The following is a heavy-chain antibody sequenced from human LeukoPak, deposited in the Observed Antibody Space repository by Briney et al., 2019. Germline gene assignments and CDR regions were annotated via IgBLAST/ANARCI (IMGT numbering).Heavy chain of an antibody. CDR3: ARIRYYYDSSGYYHGPFDY. CDR2: INWNGGST. D-gene: IGHD3-22*01. V-gene: IGHV3-20*04. Sequence: PGGSLRLSCAASGFTFDDYGMSWVRQAPGKGLEWVSGINWNGGSTGYADSVKGRFTISRDNAKNSLYLQMNSLRAEDTALYYCARIRYYYDSSGYYHGPFDYWGQGTLVTVSS. CDR1: GFTFDDYG. J-gene: IGHJ4*02.